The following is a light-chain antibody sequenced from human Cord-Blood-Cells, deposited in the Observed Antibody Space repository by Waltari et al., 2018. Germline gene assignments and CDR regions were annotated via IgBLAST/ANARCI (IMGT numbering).Light chain of an antibody. CDR3: QSYDSSLSGYV. J-gene: IGLJ1*01. CDR1: NSNIGAGYD. CDR2: GPS. V-gene: IGLV1-40*01. Sequence: QSVLTQPPSVSGAPGQRVTISCTGSNSNIGAGYDVHWYQQLPGTAPKLLIYGPSNRPSGVPDRFSGSKSGTSASLAMTGLQAEDEADYYCQSYDSSLSGYVFGTGTKVTVL.